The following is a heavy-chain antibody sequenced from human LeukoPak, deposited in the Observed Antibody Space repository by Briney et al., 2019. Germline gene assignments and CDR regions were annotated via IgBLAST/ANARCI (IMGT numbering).Heavy chain of an antibody. CDR2: INHSGIS. Sequence: SETLSLTCAVYGASFSGYYWSWIRQPPGKWLEWIGEINHSGISNYNPSLKSRVTISVDTSKNQCSLKLTSVTAAAAAVYYCATLIDDNDFWSPSDIWGQGTVVTVSS. CDR1: GASFSGYY. V-gene: IGHV4-34*01. CDR3: ATLIDDNDFWSPSDI. D-gene: IGHD3-3*01. J-gene: IGHJ3*02.